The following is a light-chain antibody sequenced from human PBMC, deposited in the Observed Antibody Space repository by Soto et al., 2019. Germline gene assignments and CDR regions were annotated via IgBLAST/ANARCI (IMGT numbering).Light chain of an antibody. J-gene: IGLJ3*02. CDR3: LLYYGGAWV. Sequence: QAVVTQEPSLTVSPGGTVTLTCASSTGAVTSGHYPNWFQQKPGQAPRALIYSTSNRQSWTPARFSGSLLGGKAALTLSGVQPEDEAEYYCLLYYGGAWVFGGGTKLTVL. CDR1: TGAVTSGHY. V-gene: IGLV7-43*01. CDR2: STS.